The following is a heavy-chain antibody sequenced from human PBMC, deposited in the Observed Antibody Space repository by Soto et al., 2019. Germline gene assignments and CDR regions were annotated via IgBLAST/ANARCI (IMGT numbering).Heavy chain of an antibody. CDR1: GGSISSGGYY. CDR2: IYYSGST. D-gene: IGHD6-13*01. Sequence: TLSLTCTVSGGSISSGGYYWSWIRQHPGKGLEWIGYIYYSGSTYYNPSLKSRVTISVDTSKNQFSLKLSSVTAADTAVYYCARDRSSIAAAGSFDDWGQGTLVTVSS. CDR3: ARDRSSIAAAGSFDD. J-gene: IGHJ4*02. V-gene: IGHV4-31*03.